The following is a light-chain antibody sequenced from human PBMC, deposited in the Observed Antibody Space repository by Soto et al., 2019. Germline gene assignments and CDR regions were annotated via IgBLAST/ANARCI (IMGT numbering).Light chain of an antibody. CDR3: QQYNGYPYT. J-gene: IGKJ2*01. Sequence: DIQMTQSPSTLSASVGDRVTITCRASHSISRWLAWYQQKPGNAPKVLIYKASNLETGVPPRFSGSGSETEFTLTISSLQPDDCATYYCQQYNGYPYTFGQGTKVEI. V-gene: IGKV1-5*03. CDR1: HSISRW. CDR2: KAS.